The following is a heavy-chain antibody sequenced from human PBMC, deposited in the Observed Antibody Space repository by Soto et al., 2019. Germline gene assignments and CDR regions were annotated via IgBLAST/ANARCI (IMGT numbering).Heavy chain of an antibody. Sequence: QVQLQESGPGLVKPSQTLSLTCTVSGGSISSGGYYWSWIRQHPGKGLEWIGSIYDSGRTYYNPSLKSRVTISVDTSKNQFSLTLASMTAADTAVYYCARGGTRAYFHHWGQGTLVTVSS. V-gene: IGHV4-31*03. CDR1: GGSISSGGYY. CDR2: IYDSGRT. CDR3: ARGGTRAYFHH. D-gene: IGHD1-1*01. J-gene: IGHJ1*01.